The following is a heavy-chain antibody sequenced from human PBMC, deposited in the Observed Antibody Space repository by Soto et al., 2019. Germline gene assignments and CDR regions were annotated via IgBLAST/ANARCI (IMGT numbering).Heavy chain of an antibody. D-gene: IGHD3-16*02. V-gene: IGHV3-23*01. CDR2: ISGIGGGGST. CDR3: AQAWGCYREGFDC. CDR1: RFSFSSHL. J-gene: IGHJ4*03. Sequence: ERSLRLSCAACRFSFSSHLMHWDRQGPGQGLECVSGISGIGGGGSTFYTDSVKGRFTISRDNSKNTLYHQFSSLIVEATPTPYCAQAWGCYREGFDCWGNGTLVAVSS.